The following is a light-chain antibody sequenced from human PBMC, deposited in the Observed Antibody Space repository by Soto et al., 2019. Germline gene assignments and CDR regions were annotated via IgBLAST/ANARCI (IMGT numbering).Light chain of an antibody. CDR3: QQYNNWPPR. CDR1: QSVSTN. Sequence: EIVMTQSPATLSVSPGERATLSCRASQSVSTNLAWYQQKPGQAPRLLIYGASTRATGIPARFSGSGSGTEFTLTISSLQSEALAVYYCQQYNNWPPRFGQGTKVEIK. CDR2: GAS. J-gene: IGKJ1*01. V-gene: IGKV3-15*01.